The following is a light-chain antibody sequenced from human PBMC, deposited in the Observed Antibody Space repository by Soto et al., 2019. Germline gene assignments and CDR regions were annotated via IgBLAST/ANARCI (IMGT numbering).Light chain of an antibody. CDR2: GAS. CDR3: QQYNSWPVT. J-gene: IGKJ3*01. CDR1: QSISGN. Sequence: EIVLTQSPATLSVSPGETATLSCRASQSISGNLDWYQQKPGQTPRLLIQGASTRATGIPARFSGSGSGTEFTLTISSLQSEDFAVYYCQQYNSWPVTFGPGTKVDIK. V-gene: IGKV3-15*01.